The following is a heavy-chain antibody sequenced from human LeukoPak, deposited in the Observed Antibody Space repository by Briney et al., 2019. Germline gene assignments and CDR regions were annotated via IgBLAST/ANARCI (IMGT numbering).Heavy chain of an antibody. CDR3: ARGSGIYLFDY. D-gene: IGHD1-26*01. V-gene: IGHV3-48*04. Sequence: GGSLRLSCAASGFTFSTYSMKWVRQAPGKGLEWVSYISSSSGTIYYADSVKGRFTISRDNAKNTLYLQMNSLRAEDTAVFYCARGSGIYLFDYWGQGTLVTVSS. CDR1: GFTFSTYS. CDR2: ISSSSGTI. J-gene: IGHJ4*02.